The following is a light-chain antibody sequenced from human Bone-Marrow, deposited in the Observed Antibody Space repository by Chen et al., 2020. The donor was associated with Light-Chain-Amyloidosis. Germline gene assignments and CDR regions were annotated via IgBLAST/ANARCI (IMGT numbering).Light chain of an antibody. CDR2: QAS. CDR1: QNIDTY. CDR3: HEFKSHDMCN. J-gene: IGKJ2*04. Sequence: DIQMTQSPSTLSASVGDRVTITCRASQNIDTYLAWYQHKPGKAPKLLIYQASSLESGVPLRFSGSGSETEFTLTISSLQPDDFATYFCHEFKSHDMCNFGQGTKREIK. V-gene: IGKV1-5*03.